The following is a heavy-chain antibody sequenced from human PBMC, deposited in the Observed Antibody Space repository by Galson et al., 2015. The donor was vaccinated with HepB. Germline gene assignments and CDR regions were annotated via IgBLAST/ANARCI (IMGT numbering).Heavy chain of an antibody. CDR2: FDPEDGET. CDR1: GYTLTEFS. CDR3: ATGGRKQQLGGEDYYYGMDV. D-gene: IGHD6-13*01. Sequence: SVKVSCKVSGYTLTEFSMNWVRQAPGQGLEWMGGFDPEDGETIYAQKFQGRVTMTEDTSTNTAYMELSSLRSEDTAVYYCATGGRKQQLGGEDYYYGMDVWGQGTTVTVSS. J-gene: IGHJ6*02. V-gene: IGHV1-24*01.